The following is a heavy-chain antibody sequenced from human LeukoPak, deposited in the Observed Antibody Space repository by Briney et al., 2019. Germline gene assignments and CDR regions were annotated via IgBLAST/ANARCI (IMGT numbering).Heavy chain of an antibody. CDR1: GYSFTGYY. V-gene: IGHV1-2*02. J-gene: IGHJ6*02. CDR2: INPNSGGT. D-gene: IGHD4-23*01. Sequence: ASVKVSCKASGYSFTGYYIHWVRQAPGQGLEWMGWINPNSGGTKYAQKFQGRLTMTRDTSISTANMELSRLRSNDTAVYYCARERTTVVTLDYYYGMDVWGQGTTVTVSS. CDR3: ARERTTVVTLDYYYGMDV.